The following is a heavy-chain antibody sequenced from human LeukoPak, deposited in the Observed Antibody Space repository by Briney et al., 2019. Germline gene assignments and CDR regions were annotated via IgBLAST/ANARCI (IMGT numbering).Heavy chain of an antibody. Sequence: AVNVSCKVSGYTLTELSMHWVLQAPAPGHEAVGGFDPEDGETIYAQMFQGRVYMTEDTTTDTGYMELSSLRSEYTAVYYCATGPAATEHYYSYMDVWGKGTTVTVSS. J-gene: IGHJ6*03. CDR3: ATGPAATEHYYSYMDV. CDR2: FDPEDGET. V-gene: IGHV1-24*01. D-gene: IGHD2-2*01. CDR1: GYTLTELS.